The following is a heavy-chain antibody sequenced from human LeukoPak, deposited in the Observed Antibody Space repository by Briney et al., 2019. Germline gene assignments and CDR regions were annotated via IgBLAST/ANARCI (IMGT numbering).Heavy chain of an antibody. CDR2: INHSGST. Sequence: PSETLSLTCAVYGGSFSGYYWSWIRQPPGKGLEWIGEINHSGSTNYNPSLKSRVTISVDTSKNQFSLKLSSVTAADTAVYYCARKPNGSGSSPYYYYYGMDVWGQGITVTVSS. V-gene: IGHV4-34*01. J-gene: IGHJ6*02. CDR3: ARKPNGSGSSPYYYYYGMDV. CDR1: GGSFSGYY. D-gene: IGHD3-10*01.